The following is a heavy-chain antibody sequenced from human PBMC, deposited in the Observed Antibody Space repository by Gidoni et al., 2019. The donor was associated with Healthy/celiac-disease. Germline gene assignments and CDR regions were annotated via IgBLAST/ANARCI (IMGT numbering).Heavy chain of an antibody. D-gene: IGHD3-3*01. CDR1: GFTFRSYW. CDR3: AREGGGLRFLAYYYYGMDV. CDR2: VNQDGSDN. J-gene: IGHJ6*02. Sequence: EVQLVEAGGGLVQPGGSLRLSCAASGFTFRSYWVSWVRQDPGEGLGWVANVNQDGSDNYYLDSVKGPFTISRDNAKHSLYLQMNSLIAGDTAVYSCAREGGGLRFLAYYYYGMDVWGQGTTVTVSS. V-gene: IGHV3-7*01.